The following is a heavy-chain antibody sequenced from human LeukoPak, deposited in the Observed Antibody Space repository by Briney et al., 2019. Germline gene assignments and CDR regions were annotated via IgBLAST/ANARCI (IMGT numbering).Heavy chain of an antibody. CDR1: GGSISSYY. Sequence: SETLSLTCTVSGGSISSYYWSWIRQPPGKGLEWIGYIYYSGSTNYNPSLKSRVTISVDTSKNQFSLKLNSVTAADTAVYSCARGYMTTVTTVNWFDPWGQGTLVTVSS. CDR2: IYYSGST. V-gene: IGHV4-59*12. D-gene: IGHD4-17*01. J-gene: IGHJ5*02. CDR3: ARGYMTTVTTVNWFDP.